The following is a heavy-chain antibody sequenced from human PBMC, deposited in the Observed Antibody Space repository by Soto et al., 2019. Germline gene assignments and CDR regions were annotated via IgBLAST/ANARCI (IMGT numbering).Heavy chain of an antibody. CDR2: INHSGST. D-gene: IGHD3-3*01. Sequence: NPSETLSLTCAVYGGSFSGYYWSWIRQPPGKGLEWIGEINHSGSTNYNPSLKSRVTISVDTSKNQFSLKLSSVTAADTAVYYCARGQTYYDFWSGPYGMDVWGQGTTVTVSS. CDR3: ARGQTYYDFWSGPYGMDV. CDR1: GGSFSGYY. J-gene: IGHJ6*02. V-gene: IGHV4-34*01.